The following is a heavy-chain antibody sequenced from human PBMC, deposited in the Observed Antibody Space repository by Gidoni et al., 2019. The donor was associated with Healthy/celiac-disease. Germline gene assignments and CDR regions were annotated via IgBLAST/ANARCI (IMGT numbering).Heavy chain of an antibody. CDR3: VVTGYSSGWFYAFDI. J-gene: IGHJ3*02. Sequence: QVQLVQSGAEVKKPGSSVKVSCKASGGTFRSYAISWVRQAPGQGLEWMGGIIPIFGTATYAQKFQGRVTITADESTSTAYMELSSLRSEDTAVYYCVVTGYSSGWFYAFDIWGQGTMVTVSS. D-gene: IGHD6-19*01. V-gene: IGHV1-69*01. CDR2: IIPIFGTA. CDR1: GGTFRSYA.